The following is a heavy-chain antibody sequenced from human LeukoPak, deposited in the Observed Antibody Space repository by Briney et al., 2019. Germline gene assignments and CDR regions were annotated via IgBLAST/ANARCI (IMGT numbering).Heavy chain of an antibody. D-gene: IGHD1/OR15-1a*01. CDR2: IYYRGNT. CDR1: GGSFTGYY. Sequence: SETLSLTCTVSGGSFTGYYWGWIRQPPGKGLEWIGSIYYRGNTFYNPSLKDRVTISIDTSQGRFSLNLNSVTAADTAMYFCTRDREHGTQDFWGQGTLVTVS. V-gene: IGHV4-39*07. J-gene: IGHJ4*02. CDR3: TRDREHGTQDF.